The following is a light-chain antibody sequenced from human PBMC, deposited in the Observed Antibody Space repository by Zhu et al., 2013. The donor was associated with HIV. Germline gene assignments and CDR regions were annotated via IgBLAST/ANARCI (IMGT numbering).Light chain of an antibody. CDR1: QGVSSY. J-gene: IGKJ2*01. Sequence: AIRMTQSPSSLSASTGDKVTITCRASQGVSSYLAWYQQKPGKAPKLLIYAASTLQSGVPSRFSGSGSGTDFTLTISCLQSEDVATYYCQHHNSVPYSFGPGTRLEI. CDR3: QHHNSVPYS. V-gene: IGKV1-8*01. CDR2: AAS.